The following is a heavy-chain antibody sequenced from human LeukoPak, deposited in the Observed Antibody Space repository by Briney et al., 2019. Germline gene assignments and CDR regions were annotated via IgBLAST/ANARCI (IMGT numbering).Heavy chain of an antibody. CDR3: ASRGYSYGYWFDP. D-gene: IGHD5-18*01. Sequence: GGSLRLSCAAFGFTVSSNYLSWVRQAPGKGLEWVSVIYSGGSTYYADSVKGRFTISRDNAKNTLYLQMNSLRDEDTAVYYCASRGYSYGYWFDPWGQGTLVTVSS. CDR2: IYSGGST. V-gene: IGHV3-66*02. J-gene: IGHJ5*02. CDR1: GFTVSSNY.